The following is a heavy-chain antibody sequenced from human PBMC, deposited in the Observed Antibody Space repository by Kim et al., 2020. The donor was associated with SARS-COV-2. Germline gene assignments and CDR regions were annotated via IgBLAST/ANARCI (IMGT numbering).Heavy chain of an antibody. CDR1: GYSFTSYW. V-gene: IGHV5-10-1*01. CDR3: ARGYCSGGSCYNTKQFDY. J-gene: IGHJ4*02. D-gene: IGHD2-15*01. CDR2: IDPSDSYT. Sequence: GESLKISCKGSGYSFTSYWISWVRQMPGKGLEWMGRIDPSDSYTNYSPSFQGHVTISADKSISTAYLQWSSLKASDTAMYYCARGYCSGGSCYNTKQFDYWGQGTLVTVSS.